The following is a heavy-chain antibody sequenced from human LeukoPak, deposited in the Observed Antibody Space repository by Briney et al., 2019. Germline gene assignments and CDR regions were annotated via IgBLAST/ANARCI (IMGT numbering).Heavy chain of an antibody. V-gene: IGHV4-39*07. D-gene: IGHD3-16*01. Sequence: KPSETLSLTCTVSGGSISSSSYYWGWIRQPPGKGLEWIGGIYYSGSTYYNPSLKSRVTISLDTSKNQFSLKLSSVTAADTAVYYCARQGFGSSYFDYWGQGTLVTVSS. J-gene: IGHJ4*02. CDR2: IYYSGST. CDR3: ARQGFGSSYFDY. CDR1: GGSISSSSYY.